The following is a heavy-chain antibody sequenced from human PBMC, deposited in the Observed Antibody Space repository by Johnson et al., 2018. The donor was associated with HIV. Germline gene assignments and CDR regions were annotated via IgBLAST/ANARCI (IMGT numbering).Heavy chain of an antibody. Sequence: VQLVESGGGLVQTGGSLRLSCAASEFAFSSYDMHWVRQAPGKGLVWVSRVNSDGSSLSYADSVKGRFTISSDNAKNSLYLQMNSLRAEDTAVYYCAKIRTSGTGDAFDIWGQGTMVTVSS. CDR1: EFAFSSYD. CDR3: AKIRTSGTGDAFDI. V-gene: IGHV3-74*02. D-gene: IGHD1-14*01. CDR2: VNSDGSSL. J-gene: IGHJ3*02.